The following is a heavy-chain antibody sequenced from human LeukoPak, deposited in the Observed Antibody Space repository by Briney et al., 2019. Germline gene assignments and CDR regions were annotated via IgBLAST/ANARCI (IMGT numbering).Heavy chain of an antibody. D-gene: IGHD1-14*01. CDR2: IWYDGSKT. V-gene: IGHV3-33*01. CDR1: GFTFSTYG. J-gene: IGHJ4*02. CDR3: AREPEYFDY. Sequence: GGSLRLSCAASGFTFSTYGMHWVCQAPGKGLEWVAVIWYDGSKTYYRDSVKGRFTISRDNSESTLYLQMNSLRVEDTAVYYCAREPEYFDYWGQGALVTVSS.